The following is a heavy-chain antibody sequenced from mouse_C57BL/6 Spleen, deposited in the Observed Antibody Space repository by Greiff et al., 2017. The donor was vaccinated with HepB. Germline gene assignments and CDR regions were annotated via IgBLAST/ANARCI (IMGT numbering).Heavy chain of an antibody. CDR1: GYTFTSYW. D-gene: IGHD4-1*01. CDR3: AREGGTGYYFDY. Sequence: VQLQQPGAELVKPGASVKMSCKASGYTFTSYWITWVKQRPGQGLEWIGDIYPGSGSTNYNEKFKSKATLTVDTSSSTAYMPLSSLTSEDSAVYYCAREGGTGYYFDYWGQGTTLTVSS. CDR2: IYPGSGST. J-gene: IGHJ2*01. V-gene: IGHV1-55*01.